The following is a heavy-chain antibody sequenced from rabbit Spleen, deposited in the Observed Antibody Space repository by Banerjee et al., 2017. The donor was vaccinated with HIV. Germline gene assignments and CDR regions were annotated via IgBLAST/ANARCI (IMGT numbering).Heavy chain of an antibody. J-gene: IGHJ4*01. D-gene: IGHD8-1*01. CDR2: IDTSSVNT. CDR3: ARDAGSGDYIDVYFDL. Sequence: QSLEESGGDLVKPGASLTLTCKASGFDFSSSYYMCWVRQAPGKGLELIACIDTSSVNTADATWAKGRFTISKTSSTTVTLQMTSLTAADTATYFCARDAGSGDYIDVYFDLWGQGTLVTVS. CDR1: GFDFSSSYY. V-gene: IGHV1S40*01.